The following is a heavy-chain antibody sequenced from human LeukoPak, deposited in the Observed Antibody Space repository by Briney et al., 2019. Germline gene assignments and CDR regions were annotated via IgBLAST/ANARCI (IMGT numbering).Heavy chain of an antibody. CDR2: ISGSGGST. V-gene: IGHV3-23*01. CDR1: GFTLSSYA. Sequence: GGSLRLSCAASGFTLSSYAMSWVRQAPGKGLEWVSAISGSGGSTYYADSVKGRFTISRDNSKNTLYLQMNSLRAEDTAVYYCAKTDQYDILTGYYYFDYWGQGTLVTVSS. D-gene: IGHD3-9*01. CDR3: AKTDQYDILTGYYYFDY. J-gene: IGHJ4*02.